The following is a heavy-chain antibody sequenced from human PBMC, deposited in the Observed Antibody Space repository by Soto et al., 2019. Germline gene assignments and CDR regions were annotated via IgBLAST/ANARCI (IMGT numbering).Heavy chain of an antibody. CDR1: GFTFSSYA. V-gene: IGHV3-23*01. D-gene: IGHD3-3*01. Sequence: PGGSLRLSCAASGFTFSSYAMSWVRQAPGKGLEWVSAISGSGGSTYYADSVKGRFTISRDNSKNTLYLQMNSLRAEDTAVYYCAKDTKKRITIFGVVSDYYGMDVWGQGTTVTVSS. J-gene: IGHJ6*02. CDR3: AKDTKKRITIFGVVSDYYGMDV. CDR2: ISGSGGST.